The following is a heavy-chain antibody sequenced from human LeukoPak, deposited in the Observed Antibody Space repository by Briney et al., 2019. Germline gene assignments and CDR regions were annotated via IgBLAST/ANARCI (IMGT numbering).Heavy chain of an antibody. CDR2: TYYRSKWYN. CDR1: GDSVSSNSAA. D-gene: IGHD6-19*01. Sequence: SQSLSLTCAISGDSVSSNSAAWNWIRQSPSRGLEWLGRTYYRSKWYNDYAVSVKSRITINPDTSKNQFSLQLNSVTPEDTAVYYCARAPGHGSGWYPEYYYYYYMDVWGKGTTVTISS. V-gene: IGHV6-1*01. CDR3: ARAPGHGSGWYPEYYYYYYMDV. J-gene: IGHJ6*03.